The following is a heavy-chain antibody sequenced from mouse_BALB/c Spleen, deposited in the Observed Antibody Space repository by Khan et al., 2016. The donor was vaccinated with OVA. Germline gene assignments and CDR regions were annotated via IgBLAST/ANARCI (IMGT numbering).Heavy chain of an antibody. V-gene: IGHV1S41*01. CDR2: IAPGSGST. J-gene: IGHJ4*01. CDR1: GYTFTSYW. Sequence: DLVKPGASVKLSCKASGYTFTSYWINWIKQRPGQGLEWIGRIAPGSGSTYYNEMFKGKATLTVDTSSNTAYIQLSSLSSEDSAVYFCASENYYGSTCYAMDYWGQGTSVTVSS. CDR3: ASENYYGSTCYAMDY. D-gene: IGHD1-1*01.